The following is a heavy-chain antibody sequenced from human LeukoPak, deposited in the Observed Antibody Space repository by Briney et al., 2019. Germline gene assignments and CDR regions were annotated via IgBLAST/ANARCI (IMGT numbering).Heavy chain of an antibody. V-gene: IGHV3-48*01. D-gene: IGHD4/OR15-4a*01. Sequence: QPGGSLRLSCAASGFTFSSYGMSWVRQAPGKGLEWVSYISISSSTIYYADSVKGRFTISRDNAKSSLYLQMNSLRAEDTAVYYCARLHGAYPFDYWGQGTLVTVSS. CDR3: ARLHGAYPFDY. CDR1: GFTFSSYG. CDR2: ISISSSTI. J-gene: IGHJ4*02.